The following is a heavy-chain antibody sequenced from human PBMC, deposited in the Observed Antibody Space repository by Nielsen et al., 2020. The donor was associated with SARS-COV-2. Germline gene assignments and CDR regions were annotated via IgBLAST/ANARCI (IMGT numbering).Heavy chain of an antibody. CDR2: IKQDGSEK. CDR1: GFTFSSYA. CDR3: ARDHRYYDILTGNFDY. V-gene: IGHV3-7*01. Sequence: GGSLRLSCAASGFTFSSYAMSWVRQAPGKGLEWVANIKQDGSEKYYVDSVKGRFTISRDNAKNSLYLQMNSLRAEDTAVYYCARDHRYYDILTGNFDYWGQGTLVTVSS. D-gene: IGHD3-9*01. J-gene: IGHJ4*02.